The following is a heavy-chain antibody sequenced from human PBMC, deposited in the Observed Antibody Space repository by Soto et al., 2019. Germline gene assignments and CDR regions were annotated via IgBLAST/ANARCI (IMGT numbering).Heavy chain of an antibody. D-gene: IGHD2-8*02. Sequence: QVQLQQWGAGLLKPSETLSLTCDVYGGAFSGNCWTWISQPPGTGLEWIGEIDHSGSTNYNPSLKSRVTISVDTSKSQFSLKLTSVTAADTAVYYCARDKITGLFDYWGQGTLVTVSS. CDR2: IDHSGST. CDR1: GGAFSGNC. J-gene: IGHJ4*02. V-gene: IGHV4-34*01. CDR3: ARDKITGLFDY.